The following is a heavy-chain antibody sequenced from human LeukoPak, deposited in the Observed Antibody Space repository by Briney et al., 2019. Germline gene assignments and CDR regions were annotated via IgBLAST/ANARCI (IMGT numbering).Heavy chain of an antibody. Sequence: SETLSLTCAVYGGSFSGYYWSWIRQPPGKGLEWIGEINHSGSTNYNPSLKSRVTISVDTSKNQFSLKLSSETAADTAVYYCAVTLAAAGTFTDNWFDPWGQGTLVTVSS. D-gene: IGHD6-13*01. CDR1: GGSFSGYY. CDR3: AVTLAAAGTFTDNWFDP. CDR2: INHSGST. V-gene: IGHV4-34*01. J-gene: IGHJ5*02.